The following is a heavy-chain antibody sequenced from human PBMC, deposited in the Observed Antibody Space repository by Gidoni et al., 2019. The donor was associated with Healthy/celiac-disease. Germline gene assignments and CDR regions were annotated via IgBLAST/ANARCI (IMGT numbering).Heavy chain of an antibody. J-gene: IGHJ6*02. D-gene: IGHD1-26*01. CDR2: ISYDGSNK. CDR3: ANDWEGGWINYGMDV. V-gene: IGHV3-30*18. CDR1: GFTFSSYG. Sequence: QLQLVESGGGVVQPGRSLRLSCPASGFTFSSYGMHWFRQAPGKGLEWVAVISYDGSNKDYADSVKGRFTISRDNSKNTLYLQMNSLGAEDTAVYYCANDWEGGWINYGMDVWGQGTTVTVSS.